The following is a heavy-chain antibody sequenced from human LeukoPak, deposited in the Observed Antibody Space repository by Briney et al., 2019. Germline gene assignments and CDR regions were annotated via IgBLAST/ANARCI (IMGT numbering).Heavy chain of an antibody. Sequence: GGSLRHSRAASRFTFTTYAMRRVRQAPGKGLEWVSGISGSGGSAYYTDSVKGRFTISRDNSKNTLYLQMNSLRAEDTAIYYCTVDTGDLFYGGGQGRPVTVSS. V-gene: IGHV3-23*01. CDR2: ISGSGGSA. CDR3: TVDTGDLFYG. CDR1: RFTFTTYA. D-gene: IGHD2-21*02. J-gene: IGHJ4*01.